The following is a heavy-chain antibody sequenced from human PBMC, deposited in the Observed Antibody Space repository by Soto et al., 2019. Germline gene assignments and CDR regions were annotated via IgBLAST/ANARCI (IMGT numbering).Heavy chain of an antibody. J-gene: IGHJ5*02. CDR1: GYTFTSYG. Sequence: VASVKVSCKASGYTFTSYGISWVRQAPGQGLEWMGWISAYNGNTNYAQKLQGRVTMTTDTSTSTAYMELRSLRSDDTAVYYCARDTSDIVVVVAATRWFDPWGQGTLVNVSS. CDR3: ARDTSDIVVVVAATRWFDP. V-gene: IGHV1-18*01. D-gene: IGHD2-15*01. CDR2: ISAYNGNT.